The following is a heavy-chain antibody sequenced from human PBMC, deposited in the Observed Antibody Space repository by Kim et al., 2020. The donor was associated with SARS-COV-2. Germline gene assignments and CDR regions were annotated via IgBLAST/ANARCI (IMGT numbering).Heavy chain of an antibody. D-gene: IGHD3-22*01. CDR1: GGSISSSSYY. J-gene: IGHJ4*02. V-gene: IGHV4-39*01. CDR2: INYSGST. CDR3: ARGLKTSYYDSSGFYHEEDYFDY. Sequence: SETLSLTYSVSGGSISSSSYYWGWIRQPPGKGLEWIGSINYSGSTYFNPSLKSRITISEDTSKNQFSLKLSSVTAADTAVYYCARGLKTSYYDSSGFYHEEDYFDYWGQGTLVTVSS.